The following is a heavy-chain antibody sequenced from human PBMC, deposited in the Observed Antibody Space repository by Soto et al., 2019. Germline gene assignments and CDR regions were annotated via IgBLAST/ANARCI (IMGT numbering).Heavy chain of an antibody. J-gene: IGHJ6*03. D-gene: IGHD4-4*01. CDR3: ARGRYSNYSSTHYYYMDV. V-gene: IGHV3-7*01. Sequence: GGSLRLSCAASGFTFSSYWMSWVRQAPGKGLEWVANIKQDGSEKYYVDSVKGRFTISRDNAKNSLYLQMNSLRAEDTAVYYCARGRYSNYSSTHYYYMDVWGKGTTVTVSS. CDR2: IKQDGSEK. CDR1: GFTFSSYW.